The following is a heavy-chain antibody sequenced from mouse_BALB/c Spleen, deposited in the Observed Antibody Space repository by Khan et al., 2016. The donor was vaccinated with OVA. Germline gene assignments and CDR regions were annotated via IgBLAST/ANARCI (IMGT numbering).Heavy chain of an antibody. D-gene: IGHD2-1*01. CDR1: GFTFSTYA. CDR2: ISSDGDYT. Sequence: EVELVESGGGLVKPGGSLKLSCAVSGFTFSTYAMSWVRQTPEKRLEWVATISSDGDYTYYPDNVTGRFTISRDNAKNTLYLQMSSLRSEDTAMYYCARSPYGIFAYWGQGTLVTVSA. CDR3: ARSPYGIFAY. J-gene: IGHJ3*01. V-gene: IGHV5-9-3*01.